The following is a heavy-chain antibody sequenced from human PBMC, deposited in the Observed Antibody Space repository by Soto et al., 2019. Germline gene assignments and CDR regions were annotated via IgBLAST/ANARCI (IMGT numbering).Heavy chain of an antibody. J-gene: IGHJ6*04. Sequence: PGGSLRLSCAASGFTFSSYGMHWVRQAPGKGLEWVAVIWYDGSNKYYADSVKGRFTISRDNSKNTLYLQMNSLRAEDTAVYYCARDNAYSNYVICGMDVWGEGTTVTVSS. CDR3: ARDNAYSNYVICGMDV. D-gene: IGHD4-4*01. V-gene: IGHV3-33*01. CDR1: GFTFSSYG. CDR2: IWYDGSNK.